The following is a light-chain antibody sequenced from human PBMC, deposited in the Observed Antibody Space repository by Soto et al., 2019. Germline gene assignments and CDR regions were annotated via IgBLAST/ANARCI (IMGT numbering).Light chain of an antibody. CDR2: AAF. CDR1: QGISNY. Sequence: NHVNESPASLSAYVGDRVRITCRASQGISNYLAWYQQKPGKAPKLLISAAFTLRSGVPSRFSGSGSGTEFTLTISSLQPEDSATYYCPQLYNYPRTFGQGTRLAIK. V-gene: IGKV1-9*01. J-gene: IGKJ5*01. CDR3: PQLYNYPRT.